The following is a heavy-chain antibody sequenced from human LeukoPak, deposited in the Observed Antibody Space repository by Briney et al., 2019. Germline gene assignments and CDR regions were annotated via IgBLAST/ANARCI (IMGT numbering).Heavy chain of an antibody. D-gene: IGHD3-10*01. CDR2: LTQFFRKT. CDR1: GGSFRTYP. J-gene: IGHJ5*02. Sequence: ASVKVSCKASGGSFRTYPISWVRQAPGQGLEWMGGLTQFFRKTNYTQKFQGRLTITTDESSSTAYMELSDLRSDDTAVYYCATSESGRSWDWFAPWGQGTLVTVSS. CDR3: ATSESGRSWDWFAP. V-gene: IGHV1-69*05.